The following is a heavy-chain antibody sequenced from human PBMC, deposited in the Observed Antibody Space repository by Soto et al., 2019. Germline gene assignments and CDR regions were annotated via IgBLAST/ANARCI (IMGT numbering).Heavy chain of an antibody. CDR2: IYPGDSDT. D-gene: IGHD6-13*01. CDR1: GYSFTSYW. Sequence: GESLKISCKGSGYSFTSYWIGWVRQMPGKGLEWMGIIYPGDSDTRYSPSFQGQVTISADKSISTAYLQWSSLKASDTAMYYWARHALIAAAGLDYWGQGTLVTVSS. J-gene: IGHJ4*02. CDR3: ARHALIAAAGLDY. V-gene: IGHV5-51*01.